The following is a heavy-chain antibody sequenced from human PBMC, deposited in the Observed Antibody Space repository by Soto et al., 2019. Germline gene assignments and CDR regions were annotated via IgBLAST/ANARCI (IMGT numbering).Heavy chain of an antibody. CDR2: ISAYNGNT. Sequence: QVQLVQSGAEVKKPGASVKVSCKASGYTFTSYAISWVRQAPGQGLEWMGWISAYNGNTKYAQKVQGRVTMTTDTTPSTAYLELRSLRSDDTAVYYCARDLNLGLGDYWGQGTLVTVSS. J-gene: IGHJ4*02. V-gene: IGHV1-18*01. D-gene: IGHD7-27*01. CDR3: ARDLNLGLGDY. CDR1: GYTFTSYA.